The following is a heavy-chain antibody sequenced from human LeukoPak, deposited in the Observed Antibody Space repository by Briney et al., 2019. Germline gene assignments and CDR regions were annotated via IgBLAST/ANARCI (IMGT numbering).Heavy chain of an antibody. J-gene: IGHJ6*03. CDR3: ARDGVWSRPTYMDV. D-gene: IGHD2-8*02. CDR2: IYTSGST. CDR1: GGSISSYY. V-gene: IGHV4-4*07. Sequence: PSETLSLTCTVSGGSISSYYWSWIRQPAGKGLEWIGRIYTSGSTNYNPSLKSRVTMSVDTSKNQFSLKLSSVTAADTAVYYCARDGVWSRPTYMDVWGKGTTVTVSS.